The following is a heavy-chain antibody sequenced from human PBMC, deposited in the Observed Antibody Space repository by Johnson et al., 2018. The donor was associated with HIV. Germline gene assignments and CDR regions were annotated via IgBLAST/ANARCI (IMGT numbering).Heavy chain of an antibody. CDR2: ISYDGSDK. J-gene: IGHJ3*02. CDR3: AKDGPVLRYFDWSDAFDI. Sequence: QVLLVESGGGVVQPGRSLRFSCAASGFNFSSYAMHWVRQAPGKGLERVAVISYDGSDKYCADSVKGRFIISRDNSKNMTNLQMNSLRAEDTAVYYCAKDGPVLRYFDWSDAFDIWGQGTMVTVSS. V-gene: IGHV3-30-3*01. D-gene: IGHD3-9*01. CDR1: GFNFSSYA.